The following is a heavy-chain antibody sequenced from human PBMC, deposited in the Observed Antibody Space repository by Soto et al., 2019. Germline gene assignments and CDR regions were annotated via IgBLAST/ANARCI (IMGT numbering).Heavy chain of an antibody. CDR3: ARVRARLLSHAFDF. V-gene: IGHV4-34*01. Sequence: QVQLQQWGAGLLKPSETLSLTCAVYGGSFTDYYWTWIRQPPGKGLEWIGEINHSGSTNYNPSLKNRVTISLDTSNNQFSLNVNPVTAADTAFYFCARVRARLLSHAFDFWGQGTLVTVSS. CDR2: INHSGST. CDR1: GGSFTDYY. D-gene: IGHD3-16*02. J-gene: IGHJ3*01.